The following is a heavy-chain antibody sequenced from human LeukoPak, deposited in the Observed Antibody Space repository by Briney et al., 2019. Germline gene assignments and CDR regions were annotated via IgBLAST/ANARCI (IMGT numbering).Heavy chain of an antibody. CDR3: AKEGSGNNYGTIDY. CDR2: ISGDGGNT. Sequence: GGSLRLSCVASGFTFDDYGMSWVRQAPGKGLEWVSLISGDGGNTYYADSVKGRFTISRDNSKNSLYLQMNSLRTEDTALYYCAKEGSGNNYGTIDYWGQGTLVTVSS. CDR1: GFTFDDYG. V-gene: IGHV3-43*02. J-gene: IGHJ4*02. D-gene: IGHD5-18*01.